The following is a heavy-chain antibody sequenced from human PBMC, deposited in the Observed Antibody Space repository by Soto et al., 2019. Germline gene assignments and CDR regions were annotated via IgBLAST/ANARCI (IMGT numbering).Heavy chain of an antibody. V-gene: IGHV4-39*01. CDR1: GVSISDISYC. CDR2: MFYSGAT. J-gene: IGHJ5*02. Sequence: XETLSLTCTVSGVSISDISYCWGWIRQPPGKGLQWIGCMFYSGATYYNPSLKNRVTLSVDTSNNEFSLKLVSVTAPDTAVYYCARHKSGSDWLDPWGQGTPVTVSX. D-gene: IGHD2-15*01. CDR3: ARHKSGSDWLDP.